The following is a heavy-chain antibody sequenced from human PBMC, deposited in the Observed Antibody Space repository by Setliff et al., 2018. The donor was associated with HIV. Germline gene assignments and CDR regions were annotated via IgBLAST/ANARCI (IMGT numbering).Heavy chain of an antibody. CDR1: ELTISNHY. CDR2: INQDGTEK. V-gene: IGHV3-7*01. CDR3: ARDKPGTPGYDAFDV. J-gene: IGHJ3*01. Sequence: GESLKISCAASELTISNHYMSWVRQAPGKGLEWVANINQDGTEKNYVDSVKGRFTISRDNAKNSLYLQMKSLRVEDTAVYFCARDKPGTPGYDAFDVWGRGTMVTVSS. D-gene: IGHD3-9*01.